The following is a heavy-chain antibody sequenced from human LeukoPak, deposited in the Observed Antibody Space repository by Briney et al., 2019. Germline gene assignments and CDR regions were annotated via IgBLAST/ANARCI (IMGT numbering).Heavy chain of an antibody. CDR3: AKSGPYYYASGKSPFDY. V-gene: IGHV3-49*04. CDR2: IRSKAYGGTT. J-gene: IGHJ4*02. Sequence: GRSLRLSCTASGFTFGDYAMSWVRQAPGKGLEWVGFIRSKAYGGTTEYAASVKGRFTISRDDSKSIAYLQMNSLTAGDTAIYYCAKSGPYYYASGKSPFDYWGQGTLVTVSS. CDR1: GFTFGDYA. D-gene: IGHD3-10*01.